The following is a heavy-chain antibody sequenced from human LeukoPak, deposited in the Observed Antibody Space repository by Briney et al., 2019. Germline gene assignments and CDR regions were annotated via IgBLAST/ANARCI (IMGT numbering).Heavy chain of an antibody. V-gene: IGHV4-61*02. CDR3: AREALWFGESQIYYYYYMDV. CDR2: IYTSGST. Sequence: PSETLSLTCTVSDGSITSDSYSWGWIRQPPGKGLEWIGRIYTSGSTNYNPSLKSRVTMSVDTSKNQFSLKLSSVTAADTAVYYCAREALWFGESQIYYYYYMDVWGKGTTVTVSS. CDR1: DGSITSDSYS. J-gene: IGHJ6*03. D-gene: IGHD3-10*01.